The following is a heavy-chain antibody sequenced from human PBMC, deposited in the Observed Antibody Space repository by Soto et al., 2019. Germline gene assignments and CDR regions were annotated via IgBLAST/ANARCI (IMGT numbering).Heavy chain of an antibody. CDR2: IYHSGST. Sequence: QLQLQESGSGLVKPSQTLSLTCAVSGGSISSGGYSWSWIRQPPGKGLEWIGYIYHSGSTYYNPYLKGRVTSSVDRSKNQFSLKLSSVTAADTAVYYCAGGIAARPLGYWGQGTLVTVSS. CDR3: AGGIAARPLGY. CDR1: GGSISSGGYS. V-gene: IGHV4-30-2*01. D-gene: IGHD6-6*01. J-gene: IGHJ4*02.